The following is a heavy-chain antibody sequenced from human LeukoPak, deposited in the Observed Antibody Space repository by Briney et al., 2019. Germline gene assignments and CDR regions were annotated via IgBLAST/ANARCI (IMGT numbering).Heavy chain of an antibody. Sequence: GGSLRLSCAASGFTFSIYNMNWVRQAPGKGLEWVSYISSGRSTIYYVDSVKGRFTISRDNAKNSLYLQMNSLRAEDTAVYYCASQPPDYGGNVDAFDIRGQGTMVTVSS. J-gene: IGHJ3*02. CDR1: GFTFSIYN. D-gene: IGHD4-23*01. V-gene: IGHV3-48*04. CDR2: ISSGRSTI. CDR3: ASQPPDYGGNVDAFDI.